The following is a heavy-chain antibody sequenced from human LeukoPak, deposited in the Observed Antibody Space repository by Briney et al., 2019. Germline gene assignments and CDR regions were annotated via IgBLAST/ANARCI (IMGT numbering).Heavy chain of an antibody. D-gene: IGHD3-3*01. V-gene: IGHV2-5*01. CDR3: AHSLQDRHYDFWSGYYTAYDAFDI. J-gene: IGHJ3*02. Sequence: SGPTLVKPTQTLTLTCTFSGFSLSTSGVGVGWIRQPPGKALEWLALIYWNDDKRYSPSLKSRLTITKDTSKNQVVLTMTNMDPVDTATYYCAHSLQDRHYDFWSGYYTAYDAFDIWGQGTMVTVSS. CDR2: IYWNDDK. CDR1: GFSLSTSGVG.